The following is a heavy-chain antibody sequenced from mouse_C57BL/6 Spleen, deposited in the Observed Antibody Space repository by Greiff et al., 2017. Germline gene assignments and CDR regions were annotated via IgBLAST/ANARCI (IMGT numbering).Heavy chain of an antibody. J-gene: IGHJ2*01. V-gene: IGHV7-3*01. CDR2: IRNKANGYTT. Sequence: EVQLQESGGGLVQPGGSLSLSCAASGFTFTDYYMSWVRQPPGKALEWLGFIRNKANGYTTEYSASVKGRFTISRDNSQSILYLQMNALRAEDSATYYCARGGLNPFDYWGQGTTLTVSS. CDR1: GFTFTDYY. CDR3: ARGGLNPFDY.